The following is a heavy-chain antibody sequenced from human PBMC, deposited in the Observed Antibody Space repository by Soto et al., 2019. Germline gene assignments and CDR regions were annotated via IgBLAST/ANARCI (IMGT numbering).Heavy chain of an antibody. CDR3: AIASFDY. J-gene: IGHJ4*02. Sequence: QVQLVQSGTEVKKPGASVKISCKASGYTFTSYYMHWVRQAPGQGLEWTGIINPSDSSTSYAQKFQGRVTVTGDTSTSTVYMELNSLRSEDTAVYYCAIASFDYWGQGTLVTVSP. V-gene: IGHV1-46*01. CDR1: GYTFTSYY. CDR2: INPSDSST.